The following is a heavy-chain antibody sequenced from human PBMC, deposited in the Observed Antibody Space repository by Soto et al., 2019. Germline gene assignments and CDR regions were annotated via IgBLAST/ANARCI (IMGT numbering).Heavy chain of an antibody. CDR3: ARGAEHQLLSRDYFYGMDV. Sequence: EVQLMESGGGLVQPGGSLRLSCAASGFTFDNYVMNWVRQAPGKGLEWVSGISATGGSTYYADSVKGRFTISRDNSKDTLSLQIHSLRPEDTAVYYCARGAEHQLLSRDYFYGMDVWGQGTTVSVSS. CDR2: ISATGGST. D-gene: IGHD1-1*01. J-gene: IGHJ6*02. V-gene: IGHV3-23*01. CDR1: GFTFDNYV.